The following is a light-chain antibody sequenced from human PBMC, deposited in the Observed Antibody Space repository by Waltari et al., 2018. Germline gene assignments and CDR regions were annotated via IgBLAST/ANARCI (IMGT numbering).Light chain of an antibody. V-gene: IGLV2-14*01. CDR1: DSDVGAYDF. J-gene: IGLJ1*01. Sequence: QSALTQPASVSGSPGQSITISCSGTDSDVGAYDFVSWSQQHPGKAPHLIIYEVSNRSSGISNRFPASKSGNTASLTISGLQAEDEADYYCSSYTTSSAPGVFGTGTRVTVL. CDR2: EVS. CDR3: SSYTTSSAPGV.